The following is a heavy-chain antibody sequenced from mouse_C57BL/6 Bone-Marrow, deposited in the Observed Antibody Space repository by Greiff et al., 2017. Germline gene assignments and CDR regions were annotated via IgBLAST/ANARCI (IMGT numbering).Heavy chain of an antibody. CDR1: GFTFSDYY. Sequence: EVKLMESGGGLVQPGGSLKLSCAASGFTFSDYYMYWVRQTPEKRLEWVAYISNGGGSTYYPDTVKGRFTISRDNAKNTLYLQMSRLKSEDTAMYYCARQTAQATRNTMDYWGQGTSVTVSS. CDR2: ISNGGGST. J-gene: IGHJ4*01. V-gene: IGHV5-12*01. CDR3: ARQTAQATRNTMDY. D-gene: IGHD3-2*02.